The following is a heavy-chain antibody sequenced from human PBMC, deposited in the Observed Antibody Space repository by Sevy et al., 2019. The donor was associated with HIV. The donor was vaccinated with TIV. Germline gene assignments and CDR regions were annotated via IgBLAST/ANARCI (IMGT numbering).Heavy chain of an antibody. Sequence: GGSLRLSCAASGFTFNKYWMHWVRQDPGKGLVWVSRINTDGSTTAYADSVKGRFTIFRDNAKNTLYLQMNSLRVEDTAVYYCARVVYCHSRDNCHTPLDYWGQGTLVTVSS. J-gene: IGHJ4*02. CDR3: ARVVYCHSRDNCHTPLDY. V-gene: IGHV3-74*03. CDR1: GFTFNKYW. CDR2: INTDGSTT. D-gene: IGHD2-15*01.